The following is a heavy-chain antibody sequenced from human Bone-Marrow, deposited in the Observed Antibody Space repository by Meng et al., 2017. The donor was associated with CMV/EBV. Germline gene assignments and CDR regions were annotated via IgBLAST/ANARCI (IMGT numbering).Heavy chain of an antibody. CDR1: GGSISSYY. D-gene: IGHD6-13*01. CDR3: ARDPGRIAAAGTIY. V-gene: IGHV4-59*01. J-gene: IGHJ4*02. Sequence: SETLSLTCTVSGGSISSYYWSWIRQPPGKGLEWIGYIYYSGSTNYNPSLKSRVTISVDTSKNQFSLKLSSVTAADTAVYYCARDPGRIAAAGTIYWGQGTLVTSPQ. CDR2: IYYSGST.